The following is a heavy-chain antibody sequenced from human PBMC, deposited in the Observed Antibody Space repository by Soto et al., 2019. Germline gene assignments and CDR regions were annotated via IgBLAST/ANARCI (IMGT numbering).Heavy chain of an antibody. Sequence: QVQLQESGPGQVKPSETLFLTCTVSGGSVSSGTYYWIWIRQPAGKGLEWMGYIYRGSPNYNPSLESRATIAVDTSRTQFSLMLSSVTAADTAVYYCSRDQGLGAGYFALWGRGTLVTVSS. CDR3: SRDQGLGAGYFAL. V-gene: IGHV4-61*01. CDR1: GGSVSSGTYY. J-gene: IGHJ2*01. D-gene: IGHD7-27*01. CDR2: IYRGSP.